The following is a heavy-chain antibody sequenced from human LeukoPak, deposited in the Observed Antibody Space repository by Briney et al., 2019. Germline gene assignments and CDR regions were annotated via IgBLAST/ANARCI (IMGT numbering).Heavy chain of an antibody. V-gene: IGHV3-23*01. D-gene: IGHD3-22*01. CDR1: GFTFSSYA. Sequence: GGSLRLSCAASGFTFSSYAMSWVRQAPGKGLEWVSAISGSGGSTYYADTVKGRFTISRDNSKNTLYLQMNSLRAEDTAVYYCAKSPPNYYDSSGPLDAFDIWGQGTMVTVSS. CDR2: ISGSGGST. J-gene: IGHJ3*02. CDR3: AKSPPNYYDSSGPLDAFDI.